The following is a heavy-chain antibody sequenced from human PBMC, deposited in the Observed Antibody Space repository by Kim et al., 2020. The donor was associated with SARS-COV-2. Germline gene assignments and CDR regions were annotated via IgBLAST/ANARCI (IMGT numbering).Heavy chain of an antibody. D-gene: IGHD3-10*01. CDR1: GYTFTSYY. CDR2: INPSGGST. Sequence: ASVKVSCKASGYTFTSYYMHWVRQAPGQGLEWMGIINPSGGSTSYAQKFQGRVTMTRDTSTSTVYMELSSLRSEDTAVYYCARVGGQGSGSYLHNYGMDVWGQGTTVTVSS. V-gene: IGHV1-46*01. CDR3: ARVGGQGSGSYLHNYGMDV. J-gene: IGHJ6*02.